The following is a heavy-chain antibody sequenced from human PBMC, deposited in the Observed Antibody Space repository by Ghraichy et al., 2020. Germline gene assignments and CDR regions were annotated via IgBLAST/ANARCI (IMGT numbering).Heavy chain of an antibody. CDR2: IDYSGNT. CDR1: GGSISRNTDH. V-gene: IGHV4-39*07. CDR3: ARQPTIGGLYMATQGGGFDP. Sequence: SETLSLTCTVSGGSISRNTDHWSRIRHPPGQGLEWIATIDYSGNTYYNLSLKIRISLSIDTSKNRFSLNLSSVSAADTAVYYCARQPTIGGLYMATQGGGFDPWGQGTLVTVSS. D-gene: IGHD5-24*01. J-gene: IGHJ5*02.